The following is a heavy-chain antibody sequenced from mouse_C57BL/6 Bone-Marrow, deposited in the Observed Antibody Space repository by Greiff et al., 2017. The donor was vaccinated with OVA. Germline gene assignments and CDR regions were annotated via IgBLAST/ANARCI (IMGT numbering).Heavy chain of an antibody. Sequence: QVQLQQSGAELARPGASVKLSCKASGYTFTSYGISWVRQRTGQGLEWIGEIYPRSGNTYYNEKFKGKATLTADKSSSTAYMELRSLTSEDSAVYFCARDQTGLFAYGGQGTLVTVSA. CDR3: ARDQTGLFAY. D-gene: IGHD4-1*01. V-gene: IGHV1-81*01. J-gene: IGHJ3*01. CDR2: IYPRSGNT. CDR1: GYTFTSYG.